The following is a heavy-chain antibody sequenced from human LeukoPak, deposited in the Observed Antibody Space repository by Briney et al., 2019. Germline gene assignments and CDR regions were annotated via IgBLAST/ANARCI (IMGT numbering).Heavy chain of an antibody. D-gene: IGHD3-10*01. Sequence: SETLSLTCSVSGDSITSRNWWTWVRQTPEKGLEWIGEIFHTGSTNYNPSVEGRVAISIDKSKNQFSLMLTSVTAADTALYYCARGMWFDTLFSAFDVWGQGTMVSVSS. CDR3: ARGMWFDTLFSAFDV. CDR1: GDSITSRNW. CDR2: IFHTGST. V-gene: IGHV4-4*02. J-gene: IGHJ3*01.